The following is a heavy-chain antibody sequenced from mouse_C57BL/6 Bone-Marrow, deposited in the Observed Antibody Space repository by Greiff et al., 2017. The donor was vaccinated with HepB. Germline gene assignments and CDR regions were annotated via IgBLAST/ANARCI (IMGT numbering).Heavy chain of an antibody. CDR2: ISYDGSN. Sequence: EVKLVESGPGLVKPSQSLSLTCSVTGYSITSGYYWNWIRQFPGNKLEWMGYISYDGSNNYNPSLKNRISITRDTSKNQFFLKLNSVTTEDTATYYCARGRSNSAWFAYWGQGTLVTVSA. V-gene: IGHV3-6*01. CDR1: GYSITSGYY. J-gene: IGHJ3*01. D-gene: IGHD2-5*01. CDR3: ARGRSNSAWFAY.